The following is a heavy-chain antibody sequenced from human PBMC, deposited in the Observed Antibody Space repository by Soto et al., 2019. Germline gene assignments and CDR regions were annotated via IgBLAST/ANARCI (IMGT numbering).Heavy chain of an antibody. J-gene: IGHJ4*02. CDR1: GGTFSSYA. Sequence: QVQLVQSGAEVQKPGSSVKVSCKASGGTFSSYAISWVRQAPGQGLEWMGGIIPIFGTANYAQKFQGRVTITADESTSTAYMELSSLRSEDTAVYYCATTHCSGGSCYSTAFVDWGQGTLVTVSS. V-gene: IGHV1-69*01. CDR3: ATTHCSGGSCYSTAFVD. D-gene: IGHD2-15*01. CDR2: IIPIFGTA.